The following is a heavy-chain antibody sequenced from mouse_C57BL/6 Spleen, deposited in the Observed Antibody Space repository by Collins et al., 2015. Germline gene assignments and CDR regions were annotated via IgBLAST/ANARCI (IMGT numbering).Heavy chain of an antibody. CDR2: INPSNGGT. J-gene: IGHJ3*01. CDR3: TRGDRYDWFAY. V-gene: IGHV1S81*02. CDR1: GYTFTSYY. Sequence: QVQLQQSGAELVKPGASVKLSCKASGYTFTSYYMYWVKQRPGQGLEWIGEINPSNGGTNFNEKFKSKATLTVDKSSSTAYMQLSSLTSEDSAVYYCTRGDRYDWFAYWGQGTLVTVSA. D-gene: IGHD2-14*01.